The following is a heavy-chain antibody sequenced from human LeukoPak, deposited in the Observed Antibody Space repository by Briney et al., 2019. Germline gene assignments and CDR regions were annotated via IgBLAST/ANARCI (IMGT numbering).Heavy chain of an antibody. Sequence: GGSLRLSCAASGFTFSSYAMSWVRQAPGKGLEWVSAISGSGGSTYYADSVKGRFTISRDNSKNTLYLQMNSLRAEDTAVYYCAKGFYPFVGVVIPIDYWGQGTLVTVSS. D-gene: IGHD3-3*01. J-gene: IGHJ4*02. CDR1: GFTFSSYA. CDR3: AKGFYPFVGVVIPIDY. V-gene: IGHV3-23*01. CDR2: ISGSGGST.